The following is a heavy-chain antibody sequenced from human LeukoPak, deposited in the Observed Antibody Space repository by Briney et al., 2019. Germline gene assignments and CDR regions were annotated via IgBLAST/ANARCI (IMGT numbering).Heavy chain of an antibody. Sequence: PGASLKISCKGSGYSFTSYWISWVRQMPGRGLEWMGRIDPGDSYTNYSPSFEGHVTISADKSISTAYLQWSSLKASDIATYYCARHYGAAGDFDYWAREPWSPSPQ. D-gene: IGHD6-13*01. CDR1: GYSFTSYW. CDR2: IDPGDSYT. J-gene: IGHJ4*02. CDR3: ARHYGAAGDFDY. V-gene: IGHV5-10-1*01.